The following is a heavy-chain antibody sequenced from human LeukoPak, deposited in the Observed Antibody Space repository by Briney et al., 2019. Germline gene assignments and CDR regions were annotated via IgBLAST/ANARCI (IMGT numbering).Heavy chain of an antibody. CDR3: ARDLLGATTPDY. Sequence: GGSLRLSCAASGFTFSSYAMSWVRQAPGKGLEWVSAISGSGGSTYYADSVKGRFTISRDNAKNSLYLQMNSLRAEDTAVYYCARDLLGATTPDYWGQGTLVTVSS. V-gene: IGHV3-23*01. CDR2: ISGSGGST. J-gene: IGHJ4*02. D-gene: IGHD1-26*01. CDR1: GFTFSSYA.